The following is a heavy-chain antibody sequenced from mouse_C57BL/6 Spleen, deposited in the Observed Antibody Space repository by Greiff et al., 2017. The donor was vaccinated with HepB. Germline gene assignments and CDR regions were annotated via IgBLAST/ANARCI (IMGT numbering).Heavy chain of an antibody. V-gene: IGHV5-16*01. J-gene: IGHJ4*01. Sequence: EVKLVESEGGLVQPGSSMKLSCTASGFTFSDYYMAWVRQVPEKGLEWVANINYDGSSTYYLDSLKSRFIISRDNAKNILYLQMSRLKSEDTATYYCARARDYGSSYEGYYAMDYWGQGTSVTVSS. CDR2: INYDGSST. CDR3: ARARDYGSSYEGYYAMDY. D-gene: IGHD1-1*01. CDR1: GFTFSDYY.